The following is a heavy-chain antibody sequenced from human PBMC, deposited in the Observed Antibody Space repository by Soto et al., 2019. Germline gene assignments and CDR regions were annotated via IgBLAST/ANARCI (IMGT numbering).Heavy chain of an antibody. J-gene: IGHJ6*02. CDR1: GDSVSSNYAT. Sequence: SQTLSLTCVISGDSVSSNYATWNWIRQSPSRSLEWLGRTYYRSKWYFDYAQYVKSRITVNPDTSKNQFSLQLNSVTPEDTAIFYFARKNASGWIYYYGLDVWGRGTTVTVSS. CDR3: ARKNASGWIYYYGLDV. CDR2: TYYRSKWYF. D-gene: IGHD6-19*01. V-gene: IGHV6-1*01.